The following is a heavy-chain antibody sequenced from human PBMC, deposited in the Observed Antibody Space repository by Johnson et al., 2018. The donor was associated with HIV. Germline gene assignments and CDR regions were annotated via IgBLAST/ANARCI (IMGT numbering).Heavy chain of an antibody. CDR1: GFTVSSNY. Sequence: VQLVESGGGLIQPGGSLRLSCAASGFTVSSNYMNWVRQAPGKGLEWVSVIYSGGSTYYADSVQGRFTISRDNSKNMLYLQMNSLRAEDTAMYYCARDRSDMIPTQGPEDAFDIWGQGTLVTVSS. J-gene: IGHJ3*02. CDR3: ARDRSDMIPTQGPEDAFDI. V-gene: IGHV3-53*01. D-gene: IGHD3-22*01. CDR2: IYSGGST.